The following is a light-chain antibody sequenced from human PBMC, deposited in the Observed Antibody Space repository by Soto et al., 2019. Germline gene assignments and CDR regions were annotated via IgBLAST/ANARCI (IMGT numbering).Light chain of an antibody. V-gene: IGLV2-14*01. J-gene: IGLJ1*01. Sequence: QSALTQPASVSGSPGQSITISCTGTSSDVGDYNYVSWYQQHPGKAPKLMIYDVSNRPSGVSIRFSGSKSGNTASLTISGLQAEDEADYYCSSYTSSSTSYVFGTGTKLTVL. CDR1: SSDVGDYNY. CDR3: SSYTSSSTSYV. CDR2: DVS.